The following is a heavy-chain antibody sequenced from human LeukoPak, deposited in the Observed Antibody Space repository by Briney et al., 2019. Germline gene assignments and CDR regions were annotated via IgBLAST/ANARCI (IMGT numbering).Heavy chain of an antibody. J-gene: IGHJ4*02. CDR3: ARGVSGWYQGLGY. D-gene: IGHD6-19*01. CDR1: GFTVSNMY. CDR2: IYGDGRT. V-gene: IGHV3-53*01. Sequence: GGSLRLSCAASGFTVSNMYMTWVRQAPGKGLEWVSLIYGDGRTSYADSVKGRCTISRDNSKNTLYLQMNSLRAEDTAVYYCARGVSGWYQGLGYWGQGTLVTVSS.